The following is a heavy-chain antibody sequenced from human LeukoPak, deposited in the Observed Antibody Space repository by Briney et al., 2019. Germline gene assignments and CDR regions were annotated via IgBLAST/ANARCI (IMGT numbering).Heavy chain of an antibody. D-gene: IGHD1-26*01. Sequence: GGSLRLSWAASGFTFRRYGIEWVRQAAGKGRGWEAVISYDGSSKFYPDSVKGRFTIPRHNSKNTLYLQMNSLRAQATAVYYCAKDLVMGPTNHRLDFWGQGTLVTVSS. CDR2: ISYDGSSK. CDR1: GFTFRRYG. V-gene: IGHV3-30*18. CDR3: AKDLVMGPTNHRLDF. J-gene: IGHJ4*02.